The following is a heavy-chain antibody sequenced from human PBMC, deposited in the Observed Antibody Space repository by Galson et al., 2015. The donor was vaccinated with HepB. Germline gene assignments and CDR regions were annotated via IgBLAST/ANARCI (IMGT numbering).Heavy chain of an antibody. Sequence: SVKVSCKASGYNFMSNGISWVRQAPGQGLEWMGWISAYNGNTRSAQKFQDRVTMTTDTSTNTAYMEVRRLTPDDTAFYYCARSLHYHDNSGGGKLDYWGQGTLVTVSS. D-gene: IGHD3-22*01. CDR2: ISAYNGNT. J-gene: IGHJ4*02. CDR3: ARSLHYHDNSGGGKLDY. V-gene: IGHV1-18*01. CDR1: GYNFMSNG.